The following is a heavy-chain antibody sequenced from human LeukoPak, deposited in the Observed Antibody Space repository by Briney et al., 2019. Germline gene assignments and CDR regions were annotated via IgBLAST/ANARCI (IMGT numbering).Heavy chain of an antibody. J-gene: IGHJ4*02. Sequence: GGSLRLSCAASGFTFSSYAMSWVRQAPGKGLEWVSAISGSGGSTYYADSVKGRFTISRDNSKNTLYLQMNSLRAEDTAVYYCAKFIDDYDILTGYSDYYFDYWGQGTLVTVSS. CDR3: AKFIDDYDILTGYSDYYFDY. V-gene: IGHV3-23*01. CDR2: ISGSGGST. CDR1: GFTFSSYA. D-gene: IGHD3-9*01.